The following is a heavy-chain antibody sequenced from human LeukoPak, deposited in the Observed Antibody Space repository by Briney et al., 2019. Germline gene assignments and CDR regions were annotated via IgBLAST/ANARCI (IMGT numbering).Heavy chain of an antibody. CDR3: ARDNWEYQLLFDAFDI. CDR1: GGSISSSSYY. CDR2: IYYSGST. V-gene: IGHV4-39*07. Sequence: PSETLSLTCTVSGGSISSSSYYWGWIRQPPGKGLEWIGSIYYSGSTYYNPSLKSRVTISVDTSKNQFSLKLSSVTAADTAVYYCARDNWEYQLLFDAFDIWGQGTMVTVSS. D-gene: IGHD2-2*01. J-gene: IGHJ3*02.